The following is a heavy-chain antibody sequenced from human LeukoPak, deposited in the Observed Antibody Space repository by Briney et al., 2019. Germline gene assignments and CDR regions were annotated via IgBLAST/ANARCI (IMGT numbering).Heavy chain of an antibody. CDR3: ASFSPTMIIMS. D-gene: IGHD3-16*01. CDR2: ISSSSYI. Sequence: PGGSLRLSCAASGFTFSSYSMNWVRQAPGKGLEWVSSISSSSYIYYADSVKGRFTISRDNAKNSLYLQMNSLRAEDTAVYYLASFSPTMIIMSWGQGTLVTVSS. J-gene: IGHJ4*02. V-gene: IGHV3-21*01. CDR1: GFTFSSYS.